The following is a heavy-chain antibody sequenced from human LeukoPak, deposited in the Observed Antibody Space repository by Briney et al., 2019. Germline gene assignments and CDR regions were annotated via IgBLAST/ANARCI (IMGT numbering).Heavy chain of an antibody. CDR1: GYTFTGYY. CDR2: INPNSGGT. Sequence: ASVTVSCKASGYTFTGYYMHWVRQAPGQGREWVGWINPNSGGTNYAQKFQGRVTMTRDTSISTAYMELSRLRSDDTAVYYCAIFPYYYDSSGPYYYYYMDVGGKGTTVTVSS. V-gene: IGHV1-2*02. CDR3: AIFPYYYDSSGPYYYYYMDV. D-gene: IGHD3-22*01. J-gene: IGHJ6*03.